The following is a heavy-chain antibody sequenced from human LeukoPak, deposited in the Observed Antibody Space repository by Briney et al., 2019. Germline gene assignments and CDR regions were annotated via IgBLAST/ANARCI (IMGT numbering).Heavy chain of an antibody. D-gene: IGHD5-24*01. V-gene: IGHV5-51*01. CDR3: ARASRDGYNQNFDH. CDR2: IYPGGSET. J-gene: IGHJ4*02. CDR1: GYDFITYW. Sequence: GESLKISCKGLGYDFITYWNAWVRQRPGKGLEWMGIIYPGGSETRYYPSFQGQVTISADRSTSTAYLQWSSLRASDTAMYYCARASRDGYNQNFDHWGQGTLVTVSS.